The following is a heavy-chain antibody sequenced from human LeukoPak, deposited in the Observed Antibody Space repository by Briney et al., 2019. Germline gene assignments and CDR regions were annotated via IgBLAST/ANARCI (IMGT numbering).Heavy chain of an antibody. V-gene: IGHV3-23*05. CDR2: IAMSGTAT. Sequence: GWSLRLSCAASGFTFSSYAMSWVRQVPGKGLEWVSTIAMSGTATYYADSVKGRFTISIDNSKNTLYLQMNYLRDEDTAVYYCAKTGQLDSWGQGSLVTVSS. J-gene: IGHJ4*02. CDR1: GFTFSSYA. CDR3: AKTGQLDS.